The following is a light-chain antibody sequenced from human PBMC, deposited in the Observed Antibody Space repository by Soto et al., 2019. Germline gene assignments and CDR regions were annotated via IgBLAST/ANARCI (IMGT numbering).Light chain of an antibody. V-gene: IGKV1-39*01. CDR2: AAS. J-gene: IGKJ5*01. Sequence: DIQMTPSPSSLSATVGDRVTITCRASQSISSYLNWYQQKPGKAPKLLIYAASSLQSAVPSRFSGSGSGTDFTLTISSLQPEDFATYYCQQSYSTPITFGQGTRLEIK. CDR3: QQSYSTPIT. CDR1: QSISSY.